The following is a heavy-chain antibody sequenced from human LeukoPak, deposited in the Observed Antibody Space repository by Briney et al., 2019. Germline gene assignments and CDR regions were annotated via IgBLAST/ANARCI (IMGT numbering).Heavy chain of an antibody. Sequence: PGRSLRLSCAASGFTFSSYAMHWVRQAPGKGLEWVAVISYDGSNKYYADSVKGRFTISRDNSKNTLYLQMNSLRAEDTAVYYCARDGPWELPRPEYFQHWGQGTLVTVSS. CDR3: ARDGPWELPRPEYFQH. CDR1: GFTFSSYA. CDR2: ISYDGSNK. D-gene: IGHD1-26*01. J-gene: IGHJ1*01. V-gene: IGHV3-30-3*01.